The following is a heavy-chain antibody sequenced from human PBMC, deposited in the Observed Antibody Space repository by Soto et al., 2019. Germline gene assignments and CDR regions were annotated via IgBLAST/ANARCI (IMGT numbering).Heavy chain of an antibody. J-gene: IGHJ3*02. CDR3: AKDPPRCTIFGVVVPRNYAAFDI. CDR1: GFTFSSYA. CDR2: ISGSGGST. Sequence: EVQLLESGGGLVQPGGSLRLSCAASGFTFSSYAMSWVRQAPGKGLEWVSAISGSGGSTYYADSVKGRFTISRDNSKNTLYLQMNRLRAEDTAVYYRAKDPPRCTIFGVVVPRNYAAFDIWGQGTMVTVSS. V-gene: IGHV3-23*01. D-gene: IGHD3-3*01.